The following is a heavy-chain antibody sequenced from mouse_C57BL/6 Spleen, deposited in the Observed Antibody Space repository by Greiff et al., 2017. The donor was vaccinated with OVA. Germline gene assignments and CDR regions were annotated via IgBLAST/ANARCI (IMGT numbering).Heavy chain of an antibody. D-gene: IGHD2-4*01. V-gene: IGHV1-18*01. CDR1: GYTFTDYN. CDR3: ARGGYDYDGRYYFDD. J-gene: IGHJ2*01. Sequence: EVQLQQSGPELVKPGASVKIPCKASGYTFTDYNMDWVKQSHGKSLEWIGDINPNNGGTIYNQKFKGKATLTVDKSSSTAYMELRSLTSEDTAVYYCARGGYDYDGRYYFDDGGQGTTLTVSS. CDR2: INPNNGGT.